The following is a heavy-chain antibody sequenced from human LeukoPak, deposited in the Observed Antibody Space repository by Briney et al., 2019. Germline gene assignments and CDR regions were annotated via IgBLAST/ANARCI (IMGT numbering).Heavy chain of an antibody. CDR2: ISGSGGST. J-gene: IGHJ4*02. V-gene: IGHV3-23*01. CDR1: GFTFSSYA. CDR3: AKNDGYSGYSDY. Sequence: PGGSLRLSCAASGFTFSSYAMSWVRQAPGKGLEWISAISGSGGSTYYADSVKGRFTISRDNSKNTLYLQMNSLRAEDTAVYYCAKNDGYSGYSDYWGQGTLVTVSS. D-gene: IGHD5-12*01.